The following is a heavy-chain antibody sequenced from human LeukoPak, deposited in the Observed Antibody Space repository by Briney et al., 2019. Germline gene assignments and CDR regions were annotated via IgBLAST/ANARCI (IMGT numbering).Heavy chain of an antibody. CDR3: TRDQH. J-gene: IGHJ1*01. CDR2: INYDGSET. V-gene: IGHV3-7*01. CDR1: GFIFGTTS. Sequence: AGGSPRLACAGSGFIFGTTSISWARQTPGEGIEWVASINYDGSETYYVGSVEGRFTISRASAKKSLFLQLNSLRAEDTAIYYCTRDQHWGQGTLVTVSS.